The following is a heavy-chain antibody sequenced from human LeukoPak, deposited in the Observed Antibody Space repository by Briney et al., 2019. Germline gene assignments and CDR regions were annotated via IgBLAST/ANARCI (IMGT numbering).Heavy chain of an antibody. V-gene: IGHV3-23*01. CDR1: GFTFSTYG. CDR3: AKRSDYGGNGNYFDS. J-gene: IGHJ4*02. D-gene: IGHD4-23*01. CDR2: ISGRDSNT. Sequence: GGSLRLSCAASGFTFSTYGMSWVRQAPGKGLEWVPAISGRDSNTYYADSVEGRFTISRDNSKSTLYLHFNSLRAEDTAVYYCAKRSDYGGNGNYFDSWGQGTPVTVSS.